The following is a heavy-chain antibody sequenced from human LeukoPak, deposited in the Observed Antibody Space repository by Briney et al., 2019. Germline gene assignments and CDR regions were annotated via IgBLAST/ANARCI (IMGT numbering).Heavy chain of an antibody. Sequence: GGSLRLSCAASGFTFSNYWMHWVRQAPGKGLVWVSRINSDGSITSYADSVKGRFTISRDNAKNTLYLQMYSLRAEDTAVYYCARGPMVRTNLFDYWGQGTLVTVSS. D-gene: IGHD3-10*01. CDR1: GFTFSNYW. V-gene: IGHV3-74*01. CDR2: INSDGSIT. CDR3: ARGPMVRTNLFDY. J-gene: IGHJ4*02.